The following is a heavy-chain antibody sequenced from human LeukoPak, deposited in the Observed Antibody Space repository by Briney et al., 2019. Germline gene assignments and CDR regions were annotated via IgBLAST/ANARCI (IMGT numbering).Heavy chain of an antibody. D-gene: IGHD1-26*01. CDR3: ARAVGATYNWFDP. Sequence: GASVTVSCKASGNTLTYYAINWVRQAPGQGLEWMGGIIPIFGPANYAQKFQGRVTINADKSTSTAYMYLSSLRSEDTAVYYCARAVGATYNWFDPWGQGTLVTVSS. CDR2: IIPIFGPA. CDR1: GNTLTYYA. V-gene: IGHV1-69*06. J-gene: IGHJ5*02.